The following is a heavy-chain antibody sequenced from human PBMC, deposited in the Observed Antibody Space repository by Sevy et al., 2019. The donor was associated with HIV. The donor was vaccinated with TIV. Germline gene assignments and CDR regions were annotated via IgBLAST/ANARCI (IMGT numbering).Heavy chain of an antibody. D-gene: IGHD1-26*01. Sequence: GGSLRLSCAASGFNFDTFWMGWVRQAPGRGLEWVASIDPRGEERYHLDSVMGRFTISRDNAKNSLYLEMYSLKAEDTALYYCVRVLWDVLVVPAATPSPWLDSWGQGTLVTVSS. CDR3: VRVLWDVLVVPAATPSPWLDS. CDR2: IDPRGEER. CDR1: GFNFDTFW. J-gene: IGHJ5*01. V-gene: IGHV3-7*01.